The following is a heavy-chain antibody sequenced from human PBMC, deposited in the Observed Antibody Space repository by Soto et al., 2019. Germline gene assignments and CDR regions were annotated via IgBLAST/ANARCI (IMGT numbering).Heavy chain of an antibody. CDR1: GGTFSSYT. CDR2: IIPILGIA. Sequence: ASVKVSCKASGGTFSSYTISWVRQAPGQGLEWMGRIIPILGIANYAQKFQGRVTITADKSTSTAYMELSSLRSEDTAVYYCARDSGSSSWYVSGYNWFDPWGQGTLVTVSS. D-gene: IGHD6-13*01. CDR3: ARDSGSSSWYVSGYNWFDP. V-gene: IGHV1-69*04. J-gene: IGHJ5*02.